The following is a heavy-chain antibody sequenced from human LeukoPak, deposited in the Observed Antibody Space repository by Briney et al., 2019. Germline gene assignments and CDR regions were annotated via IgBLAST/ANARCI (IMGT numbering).Heavy chain of an antibody. CDR1: EYTFTSYD. CDR3: ARVSWNYIDNADSYYYYMDV. D-gene: IGHD1-7*01. J-gene: IGHJ6*03. V-gene: IGHV1-8*01. Sequence: ASVKVSCKASEYTFTSYDINWVRQATGQGLEWMGWMSPNSGNTGSAQKFQGRVTMTRNTSISTAYMELSSLRSEDTAVYYCARVSWNYIDNADSYYYYMDVRGKGTTVTVSS. CDR2: MSPNSGNT.